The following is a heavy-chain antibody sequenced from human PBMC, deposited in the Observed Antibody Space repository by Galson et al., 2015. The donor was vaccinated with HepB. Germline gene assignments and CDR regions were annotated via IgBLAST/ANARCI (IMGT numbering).Heavy chain of an antibody. J-gene: IGHJ6*02. V-gene: IGHV4-61*02. CDR3: ARGGTKVNGMDV. CDR1: GGSISSGSYY. D-gene: IGHD4-11*01. CDR2: IYTSGST. Sequence: TLSLTCTVSGGSISSGSYYWSWIRQPAGKGLEWIGRIYTSGSTNYNPSLKSRVTISVDTSKNQLSLKVTSVTAADTAVYYCARGGTKVNGMDVWGQGTTVTVSS.